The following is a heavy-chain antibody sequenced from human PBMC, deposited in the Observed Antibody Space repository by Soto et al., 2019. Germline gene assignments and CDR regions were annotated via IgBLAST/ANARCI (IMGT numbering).Heavy chain of an antibody. J-gene: IGHJ6*02. CDR1: GYSFTSYW. D-gene: IGHD3-3*01. V-gene: IGHV5-10-1*01. Sequence: PGESLKISCKGSGYSFTSYWISWVRQMPGKGLEWMGRIDPSDSYTNYSPSFQGHVTISADKSISTAYLQWSSLRAEDTAVYYCARDPPNQWLLSEYYYYGMDVWGQGTTVTVSS. CDR3: ARDPPNQWLLSEYYYYGMDV. CDR2: IDPSDSYT.